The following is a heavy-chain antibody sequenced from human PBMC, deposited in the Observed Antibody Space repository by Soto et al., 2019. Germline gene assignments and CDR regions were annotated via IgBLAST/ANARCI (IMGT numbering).Heavy chain of an antibody. D-gene: IGHD2-21*02. J-gene: IGHJ4*02. Sequence: TSETLSLTCTVTGDSINNRSYYWGWIRQPPGKGLEWIGSIYYSGSTYNNPSLKSRVSMSVDTSKNQFSLKLRSVTAADTALYYCARQRTSVVTQAYFDAWGQGALGTFSS. CDR1: GDSINNRSYY. CDR3: ARQRTSVVTQAYFDA. CDR2: IYYSGST. V-gene: IGHV4-39*01.